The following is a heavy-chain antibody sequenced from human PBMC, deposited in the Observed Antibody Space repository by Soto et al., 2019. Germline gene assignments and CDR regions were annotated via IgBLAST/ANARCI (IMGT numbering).Heavy chain of an antibody. V-gene: IGHV1-2*02. J-gene: IGHJ6*02. Sequence: GASVKVSCKASAYTFTGYYMHWVRQAPGQGLEWMGWINPNSGGTNYAQKFQGRVTMTRDTSISTAYMELSRLRSDDTAVYYCARGQDIVVVVAARVGGMDVWGQGTTVTVSS. D-gene: IGHD2-15*01. CDR2: INPNSGGT. CDR3: ARGQDIVVVVAARVGGMDV. CDR1: AYTFTGYY.